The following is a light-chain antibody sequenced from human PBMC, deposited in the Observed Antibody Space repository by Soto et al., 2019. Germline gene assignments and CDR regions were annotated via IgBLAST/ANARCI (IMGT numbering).Light chain of an antibody. CDR1: QSVRSNY. CDR3: QQDGSSPLT. Sequence: EIVLTQSPGTLSLSPGESATLSCRASQSVRSNYLAWYQQKPGQAPRLLIFGAANSATGIPPRFTGRGSGTDHTLTISRLEPEDFAVYYCQQDGSSPLTFGGGTNVDTK. CDR2: GAA. V-gene: IGKV3-20*01. J-gene: IGKJ4*01.